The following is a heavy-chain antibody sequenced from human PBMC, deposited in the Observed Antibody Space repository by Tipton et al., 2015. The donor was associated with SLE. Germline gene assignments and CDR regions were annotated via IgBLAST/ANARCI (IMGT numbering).Heavy chain of an antibody. CDR3: ARVVKNHWGNNWFDP. D-gene: IGHD1-14*01. CDR2: VYYSGGT. Sequence: TLSLTCTISGDSISSYYWNWIRQPPGKGLEWLGYVYYSGGTNYNPSVRSRVTISVDTSRNQFSLRLTSVTAADTAVYYCARVVKNHWGNNWFDPWGQGNLVTVSS. V-gene: IGHV4-59*12. J-gene: IGHJ5*02. CDR1: GDSISSYY.